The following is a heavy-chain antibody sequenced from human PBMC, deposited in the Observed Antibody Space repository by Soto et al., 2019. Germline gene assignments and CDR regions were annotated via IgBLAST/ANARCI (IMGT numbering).Heavy chain of an antibody. J-gene: IGHJ6*02. D-gene: IGHD3-10*01. V-gene: IGHV1-69*01. Sequence: QVQLVQSGAEVKKSGSSVKVSCKASGGTFSSYAISWVRQAPGQGLEWMGGIIPIFGTANYAQKFQGRVTITADESTSTAYMELSSLRSEDTAVYYCARGGELPPYYYYYGMDVWGQGTTVTVSS. CDR1: GGTFSSYA. CDR3: ARGGELPPYYYYYGMDV. CDR2: IIPIFGTA.